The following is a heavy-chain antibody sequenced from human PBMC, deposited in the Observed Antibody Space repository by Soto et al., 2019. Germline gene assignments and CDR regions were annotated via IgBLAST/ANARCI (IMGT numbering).Heavy chain of an antibody. Sequence: PGGSLRLSCAASGFTFSSYAMHWVRQAPGKGLEWVAVISYDGSNKYYADSVKGRFTISRDNSKNTLYLQMNSLRAEDTAVYYCARDLAGATYYYYYGMDVWGQGTTGTVSS. CDR3: ARDLAGATYYYYYGMDV. CDR1: GFTFSSYA. CDR2: ISYDGSNK. D-gene: IGHD1-26*01. J-gene: IGHJ6*02. V-gene: IGHV3-30-3*01.